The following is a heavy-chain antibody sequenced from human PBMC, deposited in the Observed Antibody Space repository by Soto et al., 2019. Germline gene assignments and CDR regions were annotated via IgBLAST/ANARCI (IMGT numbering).Heavy chain of an antibody. Sequence: ASETLSLTCAVYGGSFSGYYWSWIRQPPGKGLEWIGEINHSGSTNYNPSLKSRVTISVDTSKNQFSLKLSSVTAADTAVYYCASSSRLYTKEKSVAWIMPVFDYWGQGTLVTVSS. CDR3: ASSSRLYTKEKSVAWIMPVFDY. CDR1: GGSFSGYY. J-gene: IGHJ4*02. CDR2: INHSGST. V-gene: IGHV4-34*01. D-gene: IGHD5-12*01.